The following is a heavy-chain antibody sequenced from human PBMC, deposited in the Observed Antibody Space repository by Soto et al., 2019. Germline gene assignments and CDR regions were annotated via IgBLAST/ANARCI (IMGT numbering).Heavy chain of an antibody. V-gene: IGHV4-34*01. Sequence: SETLSLTCAVYGGSFSGYYWSWIRQPPGKGLEWIGEINHSGSTNYNPSLKSRVTISVDTSKNQFSLKLSSVTAADTAVYYCARELYSSGWYYHYYGMDVWGQGTTVTVSS. D-gene: IGHD6-19*01. J-gene: IGHJ6*02. CDR2: INHSGST. CDR3: ARELYSSGWYYHYYGMDV. CDR1: GGSFSGYY.